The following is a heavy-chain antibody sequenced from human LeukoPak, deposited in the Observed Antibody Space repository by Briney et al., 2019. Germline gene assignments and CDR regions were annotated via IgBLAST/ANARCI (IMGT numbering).Heavy chain of an antibody. CDR2: INPNSGGT. CDR3: ARVGFDGSGSYYNS. V-gene: IGHV1-2*06. Sequence: RASVKVSCKASGYTFTGYYMHWVRQAPGQGLEWMGRINPNSGGTNYAQKFQGRVTMTRDTSISTAYMELSRLRSDDTAVYYCARVGFDGSGSYYNSWSQGTLVTVSS. J-gene: IGHJ4*02. D-gene: IGHD3-10*01. CDR1: GYTFTGYY.